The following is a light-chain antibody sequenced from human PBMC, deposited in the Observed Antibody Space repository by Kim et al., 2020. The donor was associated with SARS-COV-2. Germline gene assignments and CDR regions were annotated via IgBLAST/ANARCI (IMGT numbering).Light chain of an antibody. V-gene: IGLV2-14*03. CDR1: SSDVGGYNY. CDR3: SSYTSSSTPVV. Sequence: SITISCTVTSSDVGGYNYVSWYQQHPGKAPKLMIYDVSNRPSGVSNRFSGSKSGNTASLTISGLQAEDEADYYCSSYTSSSTPVVFGGGTKVTVL. CDR2: DVS. J-gene: IGLJ2*01.